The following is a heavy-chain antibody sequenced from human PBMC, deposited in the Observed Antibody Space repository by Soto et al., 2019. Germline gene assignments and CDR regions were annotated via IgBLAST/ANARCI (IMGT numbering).Heavy chain of an antibody. CDR2: ISAYNGNT. CDR3: ARVAGGGYYDSSGYYYFDD. CDR1: GYTFTSYG. V-gene: IGHV1-18*01. D-gene: IGHD3-22*01. Sequence: ASVKVSCKASGYTFTSYGISWVRQAPGQGLEWMGWISAYNGNTSYAQKLQGRVTMTTDTSTSTAYMELRSLRSDDTAVYYCARVAGGGYYDSSGYYYFDDWGQGTLVTVSS. J-gene: IGHJ4*02.